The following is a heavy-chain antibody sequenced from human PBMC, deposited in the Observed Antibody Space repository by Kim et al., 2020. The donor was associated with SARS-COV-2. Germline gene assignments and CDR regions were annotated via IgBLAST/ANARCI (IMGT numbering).Heavy chain of an antibody. V-gene: IGHV3-13*01. CDR3: ARSTLMVRGALDV. J-gene: IGHJ6*02. Sequence: YPGSVKGRFTISRENAKNSLYLQMNSLRAGDTAVYYCARSTLMVRGALDVWGQGTTVTVSS. D-gene: IGHD3-10*01.